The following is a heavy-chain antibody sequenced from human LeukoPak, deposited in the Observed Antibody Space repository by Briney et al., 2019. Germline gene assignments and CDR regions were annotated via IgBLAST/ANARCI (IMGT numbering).Heavy chain of an antibody. CDR3: ARDDCSGGSCYSGAFDY. CDR2: ISSSSSYI. CDR1: GFTFSSYS. V-gene: IGHV3-21*01. J-gene: IGHJ4*02. D-gene: IGHD2-15*01. Sequence: GGSLRLSCAASGFTFSSYSMNWVRQAPGKGLEWVSSISSSSSYIYYADSVKGRFTISRDNAKNSLYLQMNSLRAEDTAVYYCARDDCSGGSCYSGAFDYWGQGNLVTVSS.